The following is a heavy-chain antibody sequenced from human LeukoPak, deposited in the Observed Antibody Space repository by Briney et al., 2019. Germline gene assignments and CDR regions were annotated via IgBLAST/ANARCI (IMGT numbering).Heavy chain of an antibody. V-gene: IGHV3-7*01. Sequence: PGGSLRLSCAASGFTFSNYWMSWVRQAPGKGLEWVANINQYGSENYYVDSVRGRFTISRDNAQNSLYLQMNSLRAEDTAVYYCARATYYDSSGYWGYFFDCGDQGTLVTVSS. CDR3: ARATYYDSSGYWGYFFDC. J-gene: IGHJ4*02. CDR1: GFTFSNYW. D-gene: IGHD3-22*01. CDR2: INQYGSEN.